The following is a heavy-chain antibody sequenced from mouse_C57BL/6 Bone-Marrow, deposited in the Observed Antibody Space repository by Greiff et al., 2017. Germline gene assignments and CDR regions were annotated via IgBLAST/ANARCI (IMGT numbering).Heavy chain of an antibody. CDR2: ISNGGGST. D-gene: IGHD4-1*01. CDR3: ARLWDGAWFAY. V-gene: IGHV5-12*01. Sequence: VMLVESGGGLVQPGGSLKLSCAASGFTFSDYYMYWVRQTPEKRLEWVAYISNGGGSTYYPDTVKGRFTISRDNAKNTLYLQMSRLKSEDTAMYYCARLWDGAWFAYWGQGTLVTVSA. J-gene: IGHJ3*01. CDR1: GFTFSDYY.